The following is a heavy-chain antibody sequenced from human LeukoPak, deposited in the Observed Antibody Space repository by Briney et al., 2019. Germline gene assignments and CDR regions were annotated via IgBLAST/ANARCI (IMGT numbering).Heavy chain of an antibody. CDR2: INPNSGGT. D-gene: IGHD3-22*01. CDR1: GYTFTGYY. Sequence: ASVKVSCKASGYTFTGYYMHWVRQAPGQGLEWMGWINPNSGGTNYAQKFQGRVTMTRDTSISTAYMELSRLRSDDTAVYYCAGMYYYDSSGRDDYWGQGTLVTVSS. J-gene: IGHJ4*02. V-gene: IGHV1-2*02. CDR3: AGMYYYDSSGRDDY.